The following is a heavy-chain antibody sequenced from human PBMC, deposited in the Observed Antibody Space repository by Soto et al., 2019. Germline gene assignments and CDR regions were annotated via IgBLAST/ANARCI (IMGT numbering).Heavy chain of an antibody. CDR2: ISSSSSTI. J-gene: IGHJ3*02. CDR1: GFTFSSYS. D-gene: IGHD2-21*02. V-gene: IGHV3-48*02. Sequence: GGSLRLSCAASGFTFSSYSMNWVRQAPGKGLEWVSYISSSSSTIYYADSVKGRFTISRDNAKNSLYLQMNSLRDEDTAVYYCARYENGNAENCGGDCYYDAFDIWGQGTMVTVSS. CDR3: ARYENGNAENCGGDCYYDAFDI.